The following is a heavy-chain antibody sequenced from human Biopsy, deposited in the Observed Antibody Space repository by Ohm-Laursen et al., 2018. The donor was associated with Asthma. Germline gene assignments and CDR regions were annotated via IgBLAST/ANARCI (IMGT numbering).Heavy chain of an antibody. CDR1: GFTVSRDH. J-gene: IGHJ4*02. V-gene: IGHV3-53*01. CDR2: IYSGGTS. D-gene: IGHD6-19*01. Sequence: SRRLSCAASGFTVSRDHMFWVRQAQGKGLEWVSVIYSGGTSHTADSVRGRFTISRDFSKNTLHLQMHSLRDEDTAVYYCARGDSSGWSHYYFNYWGQGTLVTVSS. CDR3: ARGDSSGWSHYYFNY.